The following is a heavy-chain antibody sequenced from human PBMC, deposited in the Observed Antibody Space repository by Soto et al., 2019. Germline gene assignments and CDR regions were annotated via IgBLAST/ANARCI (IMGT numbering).Heavy chain of an antibody. J-gene: IGHJ6*02. V-gene: IGHV3-30*18. CDR1: GFTFSSYG. D-gene: IGHD1-26*01. CDR3: AKAITPLLPRPRYGMDV. Sequence: GGSLRLSCAASGFTFSSYGMHWVRQAPGKGLEWVAVISYDGSNKYYADSVKGRFTISRDNSKNTLYLQMNSLRAEDTAVYYCAKAITPLLPRPRYGMDVWGQGTTVTVSS. CDR2: ISYDGSNK.